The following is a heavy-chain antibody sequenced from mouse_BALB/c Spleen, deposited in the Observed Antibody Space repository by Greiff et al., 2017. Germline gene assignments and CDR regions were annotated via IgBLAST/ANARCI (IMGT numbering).Heavy chain of an antibody. V-gene: IGHV5-6-3*01. CDR3: ARLYYYGNYYAMDY. Sequence: EVQGVESGGGLVQPGGSLKLSCAASGFTFSSYGMSWVRQTPDKRLELVATINSNGGSTYYPDSVKGRFTISRDNAKNTLYLQMSSLKSEDTAMYYCARLYYYGNYYAMDYWGQGTSVTVSS. J-gene: IGHJ4*01. CDR1: GFTFSSYG. D-gene: IGHD1-1*01. CDR2: INSNGGST.